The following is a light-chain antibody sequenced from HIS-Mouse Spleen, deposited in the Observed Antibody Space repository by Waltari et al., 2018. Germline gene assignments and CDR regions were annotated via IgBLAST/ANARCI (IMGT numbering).Light chain of an antibody. CDR2: EES. Sequence: SYELTQPPSVSVSPGQTARITCSGDALPKTYAYWYQQKSGQAPVLVIYEESKRPTGMPEGLSGSSSGTMATLTISGAQVEDEADYYCYSTDSSGNHRVFGGGTKLTVL. CDR1: ALPKTY. J-gene: IGLJ2*01. CDR3: YSTDSSGNHRV. V-gene: IGLV3-10*01.